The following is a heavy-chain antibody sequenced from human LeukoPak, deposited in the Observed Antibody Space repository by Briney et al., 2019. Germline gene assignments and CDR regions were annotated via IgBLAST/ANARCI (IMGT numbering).Heavy chain of an antibody. CDR2: IKSNPDGGTA. CDR3: STAVNGSYFD. CDR1: GFTFTNAW. J-gene: IGHJ1*01. D-gene: IGHD1-26*01. V-gene: IGHV3-15*01. Sequence: PGGSLRLSCAASGFTFTNAWMTWVRQAPGKGLEGVGRIKSNPDGGTADYAAPVKGRFTISRDDSRNTLYLQMNNLEIDDTAVYFCSTAVNGSYFDWGQGTLVIVSS.